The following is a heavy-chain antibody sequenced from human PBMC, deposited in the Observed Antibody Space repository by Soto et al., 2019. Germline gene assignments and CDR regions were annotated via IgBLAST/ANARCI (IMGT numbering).Heavy chain of an antibody. D-gene: IGHD3-22*01. J-gene: IGHJ4*02. Sequence: QVQLQESGPGLVKPSETLSLTCTVSGGSVSSGYYYWSWIRQPPGKGLEWIGYVYYTGITNYNPSPDSRVTLSVDTSKTQVSLKLSSVTAADTAVYYCARDTYYYDGSDYRCFAYCGQGTLVTVSS. V-gene: IGHV4-61*01. CDR1: GGSVSSGYYY. CDR3: ARDTYYYDGSDYRCFAY. CDR2: VYYTGIT.